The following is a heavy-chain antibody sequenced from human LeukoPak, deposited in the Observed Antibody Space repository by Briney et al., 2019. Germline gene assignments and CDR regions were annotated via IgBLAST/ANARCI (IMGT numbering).Heavy chain of an antibody. V-gene: IGHV3-11*01. CDR2: ISSSGSTI. D-gene: IGHD3-16*01. CDR3: ARVGSSAYPIDY. CDR1: GFTFSDYY. Sequence: GGSLRLSCAASGFTFSDYYMSWIRQAPGKGLEWVSYISSSGSTINYADSVKGRFTISRDSAKKSLFLQMNSLRAEDTAVYYCARVGSSAYPIDYWGQGTLVTVSS. J-gene: IGHJ4*02.